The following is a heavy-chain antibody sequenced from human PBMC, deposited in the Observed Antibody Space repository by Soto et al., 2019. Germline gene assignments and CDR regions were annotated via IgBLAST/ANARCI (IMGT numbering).Heavy chain of an antibody. D-gene: IGHD2-2*01. CDR1: GGTFSSYA. V-gene: IGHV1-69*13. CDR2: IIPIFGTA. CDR3: AREAYQSGYCSSTSCPPPMVWFDP. J-gene: IGHJ5*02. Sequence: AASVKVSCKASGGTFSSYAISWVRQAPGQGLEWMGGIIPIFGTANYAQKFQGRVTITADESTSTAYMELSSLRSEDTAVYYCAREAYQSGYCSSTSCPPPMVWFDPWGQGTLVTVSS.